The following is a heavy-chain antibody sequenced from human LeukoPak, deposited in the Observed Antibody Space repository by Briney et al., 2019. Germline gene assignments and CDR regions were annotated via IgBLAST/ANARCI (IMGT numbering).Heavy chain of an antibody. CDR1: GFIVTNAW. Sequence: GGSLRLSCAASGFIVTNAWMNWVRQAPGKGLEWVGRIQSKTDGGKTDYAAPVKGRFAISRDDSKNTLYLQMNSLETEDTAIYYCTTGIRGDWGQGTLVTVSS. V-gene: IGHV3-15*07. D-gene: IGHD3-3*02. CDR3: TTGIRGD. CDR2: IQSKTDGGKT. J-gene: IGHJ4*02.